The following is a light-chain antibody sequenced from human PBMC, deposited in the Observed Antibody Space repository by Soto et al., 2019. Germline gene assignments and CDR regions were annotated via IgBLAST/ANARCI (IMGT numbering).Light chain of an antibody. Sequence: QSALTQPPSASGSPGQSVAISCTGTTSDIGGYNYVSWYQQHPGKAPKLMIYEVNKRPSGVPDRFSGSKSGNTAYLTVSGLQAEDEADYYCSSHGGNSPYVFGTGTKVTVL. CDR1: TSDIGGYNY. J-gene: IGLJ1*01. CDR2: EVN. V-gene: IGLV2-8*01. CDR3: SSHGGNSPYV.